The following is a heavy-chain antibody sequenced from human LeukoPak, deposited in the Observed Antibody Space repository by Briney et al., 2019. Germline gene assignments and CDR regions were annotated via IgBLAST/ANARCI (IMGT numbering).Heavy chain of an antibody. D-gene: IGHD6-19*01. Sequence: PGTSLRLSCAASGFTFSSFGMHWVRHAPGKRLEWVALISYDGNTAYYADSVRGRFTVSRDNSKTTVYLRMNSLRPEDTAVYHCAKDQSIAVTGTWDFWGQGTLVTVSS. V-gene: IGHV3-30*18. CDR3: AKDQSIAVTGTWDF. CDR1: GFTFSSFG. J-gene: IGHJ4*02. CDR2: ISYDGNTA.